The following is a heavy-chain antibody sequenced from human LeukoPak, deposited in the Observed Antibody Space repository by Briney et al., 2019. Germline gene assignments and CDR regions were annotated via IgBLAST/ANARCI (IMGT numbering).Heavy chain of an antibody. CDR1: GGSISSSSYY. Sequence: SETLSLTCTVSGGSISSSSYYWGWIRQPPGKGVEFIGNIYYTGSTYYNPSLKSRVTISVDTSKSQISLRLSSVTAADTAVYYCAKNNDYGGSYWYFDLWGRGTLVTVSS. D-gene: IGHD4-23*01. CDR3: AKNNDYGGSYWYFDL. CDR2: IYYTGST. V-gene: IGHV4-39*01. J-gene: IGHJ2*01.